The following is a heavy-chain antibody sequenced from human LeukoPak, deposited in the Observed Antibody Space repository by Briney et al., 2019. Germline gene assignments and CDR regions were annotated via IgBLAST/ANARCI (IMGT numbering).Heavy chain of an antibody. Sequence: GGSLRLSCAASGFTFSSYGMHWVRQAPGKGLEWVAVISYDGSKKYYADSVKGRFTISRDNSKNTLYLQMNSLRAEDTAVYYCAKDSDSGYLWGQGTMVTVSS. V-gene: IGHV3-30*18. CDR1: GFTFSSYG. J-gene: IGHJ3*01. CDR2: ISYDGSKK. CDR3: AKDSDSGYL. D-gene: IGHD5-12*01.